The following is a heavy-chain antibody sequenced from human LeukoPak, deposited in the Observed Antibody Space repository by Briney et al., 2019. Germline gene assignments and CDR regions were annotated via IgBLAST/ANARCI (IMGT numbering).Heavy chain of an antibody. V-gene: IGHV3-74*03. Sequence: GGSLRLSCVASGVTSRNSWMHWVRQAPGKGLVWVSRITIDGSSTTYADFVKGRFTISRDSAKNTLYLQMNSLRAEDTAVYYCTRDRFYAMDAWGQGTTVTV. J-gene: IGHJ6*02. CDR3: TRDRFYAMDA. CDR2: ITIDGSST. CDR1: GVTSRNSW.